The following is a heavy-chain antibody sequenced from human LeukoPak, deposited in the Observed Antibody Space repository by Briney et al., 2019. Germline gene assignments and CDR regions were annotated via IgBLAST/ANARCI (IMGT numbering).Heavy chain of an antibody. CDR2: INPNSGGT. D-gene: IGHD3-22*01. J-gene: IGHJ4*02. CDR3: ARGYDSSAYKLPIDS. V-gene: IGHV1-2*02. CDR1: GYNFKGYY. Sequence: ASVKVSCKASGYNFKGYYIYWVRQAPGQGLEWMGWINPNSGGTNYAQKFQGRVTFTRDTSTSTAYMELSRLRSDDTAVYFCARGYDSSAYKLPIDSWGQGTLVSVSS.